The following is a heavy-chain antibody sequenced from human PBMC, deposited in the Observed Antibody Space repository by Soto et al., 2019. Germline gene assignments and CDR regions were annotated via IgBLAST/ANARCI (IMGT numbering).Heavy chain of an antibody. CDR2: IIPILGIA. CDR1: GGTFSSYT. D-gene: IGHD2-2*03. CDR3: AREMEIVVVPAASAPFDP. V-gene: IGHV1-69*08. J-gene: IGHJ5*02. Sequence: QVQLVQSGAEVKKPGSSVKVSCKASGGTFSSYTISWVRQAPGQGLEWMGRIIPILGIANYAQKFQGRVTITADKSTSTAYMELSSLRSEDTAVYYCAREMEIVVVPAASAPFDPWGQGTLVTVSS.